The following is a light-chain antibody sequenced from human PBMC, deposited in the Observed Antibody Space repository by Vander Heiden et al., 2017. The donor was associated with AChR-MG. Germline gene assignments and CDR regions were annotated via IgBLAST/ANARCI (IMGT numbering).Light chain of an antibody. Sequence: EIVLTQSPATLSLSPGERATLPCRASQSVSSYLAWYQQKPGQAPRLLIYEASNRATGIPARFSGSGSGTDFTLTINSLEPEDFAVYYCQQRSNWPPYTFGQGTKLEIK. J-gene: IGKJ2*01. CDR3: QQRSNWPPYT. CDR1: QSVSSY. V-gene: IGKV3-11*01. CDR2: EAS.